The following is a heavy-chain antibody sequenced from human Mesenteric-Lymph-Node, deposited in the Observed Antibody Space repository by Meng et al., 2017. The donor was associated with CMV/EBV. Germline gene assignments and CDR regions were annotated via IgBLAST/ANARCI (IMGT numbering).Heavy chain of an antibody. D-gene: IGHD3-3*01. CDR1: GFTFSSYS. CDR3: ARESIVDYDFWSGYPDY. V-gene: IGHV3-21*01. J-gene: IGHJ4*02. CDR2: ISSSSTYI. Sequence: GESLKISCAASGFTFSSYSMNWVRQAPGKGLEWVSSISSSSTYIYYADSVKGRFTISRDNAKNSLYLQMNSLRAEDTAVYYCARESIVDYDFWSGYPDYWGQGTLVTVSS.